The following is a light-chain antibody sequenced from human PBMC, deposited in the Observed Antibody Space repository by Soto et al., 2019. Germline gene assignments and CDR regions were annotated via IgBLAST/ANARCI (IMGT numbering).Light chain of an antibody. J-gene: IGKJ1*01. Sequence: EIVMTQSPATLSVSPGERATLSCRASQSVSSNLAWYQQKPGQAPRLLIYDASTRATGTPARFSGSGSGTEFTLTISSLQSEDFAVYYCQRYNNWPPWTFGQGTKVEIK. CDR3: QRYNNWPPWT. CDR1: QSVSSN. CDR2: DAS. V-gene: IGKV3-15*01.